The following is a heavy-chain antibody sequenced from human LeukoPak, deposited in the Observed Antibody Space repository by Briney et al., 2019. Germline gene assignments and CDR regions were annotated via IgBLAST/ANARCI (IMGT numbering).Heavy chain of an antibody. CDR3: ARDEGIGYCTNGVCSTFDY. D-gene: IGHD2-8*01. J-gene: IGHJ4*02. CDR1: GGSISSYY. V-gene: IGHV4-4*07. Sequence: SETLSLTCTVSGGSISSYYWSWIRQPAGKGLEWIGRIYTSGITNYNPSLKSRVTMSVDTSKNQFSLKLTSVTAADTAVYYCARDEGIGYCTNGVCSTFDYWGQGTLVTVSS. CDR2: IYTSGIT.